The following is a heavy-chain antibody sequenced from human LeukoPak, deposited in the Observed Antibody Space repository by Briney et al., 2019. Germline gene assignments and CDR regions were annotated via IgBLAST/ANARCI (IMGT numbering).Heavy chain of an antibody. CDR1: GGSISSSSYY. Sequence: SETLSLTCTVSGGSISSSSYYWGWIRQPPGKGLEWIGSIYYSGSTYYNPSLKSRVTVSVDTSKNQFSLKLSSVTAADTAVYYCARHVEVAGIDYYYYYGMDAWGQGTTVTVSS. CDR3: ARHVEVAGIDYYYYYGMDA. V-gene: IGHV4-39*01. CDR2: IYYSGST. D-gene: IGHD6-19*01. J-gene: IGHJ6*02.